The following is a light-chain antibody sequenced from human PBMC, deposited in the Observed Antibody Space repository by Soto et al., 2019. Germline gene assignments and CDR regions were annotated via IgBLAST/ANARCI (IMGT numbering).Light chain of an antibody. V-gene: IGKV3-20*01. CDR1: QSVSSSY. CDR3: QQYGSAPWT. Sequence: ETVLTQSPGTLSLSPGERATLSCRASQSVSSSYLAWYQQKPGQAPRLLIYGASSRATGIPDRFSGSGSGTDFTLTLSRLEPEDFAVYYCQQYGSAPWTFGQGT. J-gene: IGKJ1*01. CDR2: GAS.